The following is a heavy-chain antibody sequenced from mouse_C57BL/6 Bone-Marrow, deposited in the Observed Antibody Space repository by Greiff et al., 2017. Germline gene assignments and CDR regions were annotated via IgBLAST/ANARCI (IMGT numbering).Heavy chain of an antibody. CDR3: ARDADYGTHWYFDV. Sequence: EVQRVESGGGLVQSGRSLRLSCATSGFTFSDFYMAWVRQAPGKGLEWIAARRNKANDYTTEYSASVKGRFIVSRDTSQSILYLQMYALRAEDTAIYYCARDADYGTHWYFDVWGTGTTVTVAS. CDR2: RRNKANDYTT. J-gene: IGHJ1*03. CDR1: GFTFSDFY. D-gene: IGHD1-2*01. V-gene: IGHV7-1*01.